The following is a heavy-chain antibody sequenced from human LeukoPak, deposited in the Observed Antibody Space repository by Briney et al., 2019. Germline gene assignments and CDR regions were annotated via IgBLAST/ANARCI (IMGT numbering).Heavy chain of an antibody. V-gene: IGHV4-4*02. D-gene: IGHD3-10*01. CDR1: GASISSTNW. Sequence: SETLSLTCAVSGASISSTNWWSWVRQPPGKGLEWIGEIYHSGSTNYNPSLKSRVTISVDKSKNQFSLKLSSVTAADTAVYYCARRGSGSYRRVWFDPWGQGTLVTVSS. CDR2: IYHSGST. CDR3: ARRGSGSYRRVWFDP. J-gene: IGHJ5*02.